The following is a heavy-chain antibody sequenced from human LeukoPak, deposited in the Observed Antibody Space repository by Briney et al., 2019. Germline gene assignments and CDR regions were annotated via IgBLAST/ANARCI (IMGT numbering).Heavy chain of an antibody. D-gene: IGHD3-22*01. Sequence: GASVKVSCKASGYTFTGYYMHWVRQAPGQGLEWMGWINPNSGGTNYAQKFQGRVTITADESTSTAYMELSSLRSEDTAVYYCASHLYYYDGYYFDYWGQGTLVTVSS. CDR3: ASHLYYYDGYYFDY. V-gene: IGHV1-2*02. CDR1: GYTFTGYY. J-gene: IGHJ4*02. CDR2: INPNSGGT.